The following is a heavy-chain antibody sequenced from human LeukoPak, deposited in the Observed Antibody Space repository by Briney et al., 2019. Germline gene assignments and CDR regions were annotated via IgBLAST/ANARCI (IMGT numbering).Heavy chain of an antibody. D-gene: IGHD6-19*01. CDR3: ARELAPRAVAGRPLGY. CDR2: INPNSGGT. Sequence: ASVKVSCKASGYTFTGYYMHWVRQAPGQGLEWMGRINPNSGGTNYAQKFQGWVTMTRDTSISTAYMELSRLRSDDTAVYYCARELAPRAVAGRPLGYWGQGTLVTVSS. J-gene: IGHJ4*02. V-gene: IGHV1-2*04. CDR1: GYTFTGYY.